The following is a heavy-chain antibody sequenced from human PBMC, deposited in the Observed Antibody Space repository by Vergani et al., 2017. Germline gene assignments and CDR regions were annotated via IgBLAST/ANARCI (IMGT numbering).Heavy chain of an antibody. J-gene: IGHJ6*02. CDR2: IYYSGRT. CDR1: GGSIRSYY. V-gene: IGHV4-59*01. D-gene: IGHD3-10*01. CDR3: ARENYGSGSYYFPYYYYGMDV. Sequence: QVQLQESGPGLVKPSETLSLTCTVSGGSIRSYYWSWIRQPPGTGLEWIGYIYYSGRTNSNPSLNSRVTISVYTSKNQFSLKLSSVPAADTAVYYCARENYGSGSYYFPYYYYGMDVWGQGTTVTVAS.